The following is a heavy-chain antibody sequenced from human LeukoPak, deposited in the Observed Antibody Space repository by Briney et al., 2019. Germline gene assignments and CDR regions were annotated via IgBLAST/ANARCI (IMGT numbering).Heavy chain of an antibody. V-gene: IGHV3-23*01. D-gene: IGHD1-26*01. CDR1: GFTFSSYS. J-gene: IGHJ4*02. CDR2: ISGGGGST. Sequence: GGSLRLSRAASGFTFSSYSMNWVRQAPGKGLEWVSTISGGGGSTYYADSVKGRFTISRDNSKNTLYLQVNSLRAEDTAVYYCAKGGKWDVTPFDYWGQGTLVTVSS. CDR3: AKGGKWDVTPFDY.